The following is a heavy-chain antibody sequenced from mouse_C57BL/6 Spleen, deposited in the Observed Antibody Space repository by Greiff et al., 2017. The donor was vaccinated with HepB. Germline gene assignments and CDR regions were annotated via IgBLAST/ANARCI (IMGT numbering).Heavy chain of an antibody. CDR3: ARDGKPFDY. V-gene: IGHV3-6*01. Sequence: VQLKESGPGLVKPSQSLSLTCSVTGYSITSGYYWNWIRQFPGNKLEWMGYISYDGSNNYNPSLKNRISITRDTSKNQFFLKLNSVTTEDTATYYCARDGKPFDYWGQGTTLTVSS. CDR2: ISYDGSN. D-gene: IGHD2-1*01. CDR1: GYSITSGYY. J-gene: IGHJ2*01.